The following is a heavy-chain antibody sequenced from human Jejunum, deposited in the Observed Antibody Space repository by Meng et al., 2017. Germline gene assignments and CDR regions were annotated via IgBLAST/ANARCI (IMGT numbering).Heavy chain of an antibody. Sequence: QVQLQESGPGPVRPSGTLYLTCAVSGGSVSTTDWWSWVRQPPGKGLEWIGEISRSGRANYNPSLKGRVTISLDRSMNLFSLKLDSVTAADAAVYYCARDPRTNWASRFFDNWGQGTLVTVSS. CDR2: ISRSGRA. CDR1: GGSVSTTDW. J-gene: IGHJ4*02. V-gene: IGHV4-4*02. D-gene: IGHD1/OR15-1a*01. CDR3: ARDPRTNWASRFFDN.